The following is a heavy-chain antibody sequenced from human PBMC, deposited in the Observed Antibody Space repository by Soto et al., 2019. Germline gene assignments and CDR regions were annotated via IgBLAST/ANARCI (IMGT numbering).Heavy chain of an antibody. CDR1: EFTCSSYG. V-gene: IGHV3-21*01. Sequence: GGSLRLSCAASEFTCSSYGMNWVRQAPGKGLEWVSSISSSSYIYYADSVKGRFTISRDNAKNSLYLQMNSLRAEDTAVYYCARDLCSSTSCYQTYYYYYYGMDVWGQGTTVTV. D-gene: IGHD2-2*01. J-gene: IGHJ6*02. CDR2: ISSSSYI. CDR3: ARDLCSSTSCYQTYYYYYYGMDV.